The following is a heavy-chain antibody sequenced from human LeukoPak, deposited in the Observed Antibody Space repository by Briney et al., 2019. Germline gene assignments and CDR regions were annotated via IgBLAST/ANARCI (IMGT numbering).Heavy chain of an antibody. CDR3: ARVEGGYCSSTSCYQYYYYYGMDV. J-gene: IGHJ6*02. V-gene: IGHV3-33*01. CDR2: IRYDGSNK. CDR1: GFTFSSYG. Sequence: GGSLRLSCAASGFTFSSYGMHWVRQAPGKGLEWVAVIRYDGSNKYYADSVKGRFTISRDNSKNTLYLQMNSLRAEDTAVYYCARVEGGYCSSTSCYQYYYYYGMDVWGQGTTVTVSS. D-gene: IGHD2-2*01.